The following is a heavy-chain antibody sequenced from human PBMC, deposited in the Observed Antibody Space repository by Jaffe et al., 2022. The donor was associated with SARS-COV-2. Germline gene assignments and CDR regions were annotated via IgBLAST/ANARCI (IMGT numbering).Heavy chain of an antibody. J-gene: IGHJ3*02. CDR2: INAGNGNT. V-gene: IGHV1-3*01. CDR1: GYTFTSYA. CDR3: AREGQVLLWFGEPFFDI. D-gene: IGHD3-10*01. Sequence: QVQLVQSGAEVKKPGASVKVSCKASGYTFTSYAMHWVRQAPGQRLEWMGWINAGNGNTKYSQKFQGRVTITRDTSASTAYMELSSLRSEDTAVYYCAREGQVLLWFGEPFFDIWGQGTMVTVSS.